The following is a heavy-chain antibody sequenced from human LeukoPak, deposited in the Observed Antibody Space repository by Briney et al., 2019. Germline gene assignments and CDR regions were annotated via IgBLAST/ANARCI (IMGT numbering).Heavy chain of an antibody. CDR2: MHYSGAT. J-gene: IGHJ2*01. D-gene: IGHD3-16*01. CDR1: GGSFSGYY. Sequence: SETLSLTCVISGGSFSGYYWTWIREAPGKGLEWIGEMHYSGATSYKPSLRGRVTISRGTSENQLSLEVTSVTAADTAVYYCARGILGLYYFDVWGRGIPVTVSS. CDR3: ARGILGLYYFDV. V-gene: IGHV4-34*01.